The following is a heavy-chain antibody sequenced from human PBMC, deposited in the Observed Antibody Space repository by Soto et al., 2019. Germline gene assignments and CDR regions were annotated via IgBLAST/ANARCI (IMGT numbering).Heavy chain of an antibody. Sequence: QVQLVESGGGVVQPGRSLRLSCAASGFTFSSYAMQWVRQAPGKGLEWVAVISFDGSNKYYADSVKGRFTISRDHSKNTLYLQMNSLRAEDTAVYYCASPVLPPHRVGATSTEDYWGQGTLVTVSS. CDR2: ISFDGSNK. CDR1: GFTFSSYA. D-gene: IGHD1-26*01. V-gene: IGHV3-30-3*01. CDR3: ASPVLPPHRVGATSTEDY. J-gene: IGHJ4*02.